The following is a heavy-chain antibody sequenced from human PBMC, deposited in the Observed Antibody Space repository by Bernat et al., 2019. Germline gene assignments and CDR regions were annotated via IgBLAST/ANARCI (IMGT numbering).Heavy chain of an antibody. Sequence: QVQLQESGPGLVKPSQTLSLTCTVSGGSISSGDYYWSWIRQPPGKGLEWIGYIYYSGSTSYNPSLKSRVNISVDTSMNQFSLKLSSVTAADTAVYYCARDQHYNILTGYFWGMDVWGQGTTVTVSS. CDR1: GGSISSGDYY. CDR3: ARDQHYNILTGYFWGMDV. D-gene: IGHD3-9*01. V-gene: IGHV4-30-4*01. J-gene: IGHJ6*02. CDR2: IYYSGST.